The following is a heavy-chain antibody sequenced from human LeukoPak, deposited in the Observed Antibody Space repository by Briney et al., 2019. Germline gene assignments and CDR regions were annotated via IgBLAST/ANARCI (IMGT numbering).Heavy chain of an antibody. CDR1: GFTLNSYA. V-gene: IGHV3-23*01. Sequence: GGSLRLSCAASGFTLNSYAMNWARQAPGKGLEWVSSISGTGGSVYYAVSVKGRFTISRDHSKNILYLQMNSLRADDTAVYYCAKIGSSGGHFDYWGQGTLVTVSS. CDR2: ISGTGGSV. CDR3: AKIGSSGGHFDY. D-gene: IGHD6-6*01. J-gene: IGHJ4*02.